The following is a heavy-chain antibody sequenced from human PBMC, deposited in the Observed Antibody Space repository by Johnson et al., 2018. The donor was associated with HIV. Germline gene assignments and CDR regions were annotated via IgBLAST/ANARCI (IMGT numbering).Heavy chain of an antibody. Sequence: QVQLVESGGGVVQPGTSLRLSCAASGFTFSKFGMHWVRQAPGKGLEWVAVIWYDGKNKHVADSVKGRFTISRDNSKNTLFLQMNSLRAEDTAVYYCAKARGYDPYDSFDIWGQGTMVTVSS. CDR3: AKARGYDPYDSFDI. CDR1: GFTFSKFG. D-gene: IGHD5-12*01. V-gene: IGHV3-33*06. CDR2: IWYDGKNK. J-gene: IGHJ3*02.